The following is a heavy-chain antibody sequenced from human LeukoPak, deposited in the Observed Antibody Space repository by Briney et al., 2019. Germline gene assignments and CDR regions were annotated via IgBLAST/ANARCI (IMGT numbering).Heavy chain of an antibody. Sequence: SETLSLTCAVYGGSFSGYYWSWIRQPPGKGLEWIGEINHSGSTNYNPSLKSRVTISVDTSKSQFSLKLSSVTAADTAVYYCARAIVVVPAATAGDFDLWGRGTLVTVSS. CDR2: INHSGST. CDR3: ARAIVVVPAATAGDFDL. CDR1: GGSFSGYY. D-gene: IGHD2-2*01. J-gene: IGHJ2*01. V-gene: IGHV4-34*01.